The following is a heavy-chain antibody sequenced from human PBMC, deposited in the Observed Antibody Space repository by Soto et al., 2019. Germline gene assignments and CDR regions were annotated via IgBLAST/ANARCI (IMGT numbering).Heavy chain of an antibody. CDR1: GGTFSNYA. J-gene: IGHJ6*02. D-gene: IGHD3-10*01. V-gene: IGHV1-69*13. CDR3: ARGVRTGFYGMDV. CDR2: IIPMFGTS. Sequence: SVKVSCKASGGTFSNYAISWVRQAPGQGLEWVGGIIPMFGTSNYAQNFQGRVSITADESTSTAYMELSSLRSEDTAVYYCARGVRTGFYGMDVWGQGTTVTVPS.